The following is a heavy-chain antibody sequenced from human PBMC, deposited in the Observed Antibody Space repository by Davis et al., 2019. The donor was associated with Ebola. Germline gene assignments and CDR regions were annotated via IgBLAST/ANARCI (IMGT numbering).Heavy chain of an antibody. Sequence: PGGSLRLSCEASRFTFSIYSMSWVRQAPGKGLECVANIKPDGSEKYYLDSVKGRFTISRDNAKNSLYLQMNSLRAEDTAVYYCARVPSYSSSWYEYYYYGMDVWGQGTTVTVSS. D-gene: IGHD6-13*01. J-gene: IGHJ6*02. CDR1: RFTFSIYS. CDR2: IKPDGSEK. CDR3: ARVPSYSSSWYEYYYYGMDV. V-gene: IGHV3-7*01.